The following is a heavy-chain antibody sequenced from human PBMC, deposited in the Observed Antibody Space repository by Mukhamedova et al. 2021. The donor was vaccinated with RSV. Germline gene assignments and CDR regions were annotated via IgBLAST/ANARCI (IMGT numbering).Heavy chain of an antibody. CDR2: IYYSGST. V-gene: IGHV4-31*02. D-gene: IGHD3-22*01. J-gene: IGHJ4*02. Sequence: EWIGYIYYSGSTYYNPSLKSRVTISVDTSKNQFSLKLSSVTAADTAVYYCARETIIYGSSYDSSGYFDYWGQGTLVTVSS. CDR3: ARETIIYGSSYDSSGYFDY.